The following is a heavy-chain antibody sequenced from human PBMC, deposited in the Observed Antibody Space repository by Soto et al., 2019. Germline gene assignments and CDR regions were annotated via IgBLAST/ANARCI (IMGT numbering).Heavy chain of an antibody. D-gene: IGHD1-20*01. Sequence: GGSLRLSCAASGFTFSSYSMNWVRQAPGKGLEWVSSISSSSSYIYYADSMKGRFTISRDNAKNSLYLQMNSLRAEDTVVYYCARDFVDNWKHHYMDVWGKGTTVTVSS. CDR3: ARDFVDNWKHHYMDV. CDR2: ISSSSSYI. J-gene: IGHJ6*03. CDR1: GFTFSSYS. V-gene: IGHV3-21*01.